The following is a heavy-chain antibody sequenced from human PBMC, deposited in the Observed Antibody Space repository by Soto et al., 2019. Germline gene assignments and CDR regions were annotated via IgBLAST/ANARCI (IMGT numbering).Heavy chain of an antibody. CDR1: GFTFSSYA. CDR3: ATSSSSWFDFDY. J-gene: IGHJ4*02. D-gene: IGHD6-13*01. Sequence: PGGSLRLSCAASGFTFSSYAMSWVRQAPGKGLEWVSAISGSDGSTYYADSVEGRFTISRDNSKNTLYLQMNSLRAEDTAVYYCATSSSSWFDFDYWGQGTLVTVSS. V-gene: IGHV3-23*01. CDR2: ISGSDGST.